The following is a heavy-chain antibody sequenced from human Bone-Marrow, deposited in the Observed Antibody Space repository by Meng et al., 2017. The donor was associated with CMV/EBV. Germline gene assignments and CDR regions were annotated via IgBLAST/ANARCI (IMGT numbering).Heavy chain of an antibody. V-gene: IGHV3-30*04. J-gene: IGHJ4*02. D-gene: IGHD1-1*01. CDR1: GFTFSSYA. CDR3: ARGVGTTGTTLFDY. CDR2: ISYDGSNK. Sequence: SGFTFSSYAMHWVRQAPGKGLEWVAVISYDGSNKYYADSVKGRFTISRDNSKNTLYLQMNSLRAEDTAVYYCARGVGTTGTTLFDYWGQGTLVTVSS.